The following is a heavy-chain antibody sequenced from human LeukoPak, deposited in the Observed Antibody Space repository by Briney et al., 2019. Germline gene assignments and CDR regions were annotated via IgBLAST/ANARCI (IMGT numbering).Heavy chain of an antibody. CDR1: GYNFTSYG. V-gene: IGHV1-18*01. CDR3: ASAPGLDSSASSRYYYVSRSAH. D-gene: IGHD3-22*01. Sequence: ASVKVSCKASGYNFTSYGITWLRQAPGQALDWMGCISAYTGNTNYAQKLQGRVTMTTDTSTSPAYMELRSLRSDPTALYYCASAPGLDSSASSRYYYVSRSAHWGQGTLVTVSS. J-gene: IGHJ4*02. CDR2: ISAYTGNT.